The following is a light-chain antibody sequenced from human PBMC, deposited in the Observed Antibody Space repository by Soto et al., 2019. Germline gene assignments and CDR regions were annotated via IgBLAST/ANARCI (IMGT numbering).Light chain of an antibody. V-gene: IGKV1-5*01. CDR3: QQVNVYPST. Sequence: DIQVTQSPPTLSASVGDRVTITCRASQTISTWMAWYQQKPAKAPKLLVYDASTLHSGVPSRFSGGGSGTDFTLTISSLQPEDFATYYCQQVNVYPSTFGGGTKVDIK. CDR1: QTISTW. J-gene: IGKJ4*01. CDR2: DAS.